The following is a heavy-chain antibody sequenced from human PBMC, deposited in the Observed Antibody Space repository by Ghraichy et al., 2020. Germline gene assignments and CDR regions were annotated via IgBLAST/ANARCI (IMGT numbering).Heavy chain of an antibody. CDR1: GGSFSHYY. V-gene: IGHV4-34*01. J-gene: IGHJ6*02. Sequence: SQTLSLTCAVYGGSFSHYYWSWIRQPPGKGLEWIGEINHSGSTNYNPSLKSRVTISVDTSKNQFPLKLTSVTAADTAVYYWARAKHTGNYYYYYGMDVWGQGTTVTVSS. CDR2: INHSGST. D-gene: IGHD1-26*01. CDR3: ARAKHTGNYYYYYGMDV.